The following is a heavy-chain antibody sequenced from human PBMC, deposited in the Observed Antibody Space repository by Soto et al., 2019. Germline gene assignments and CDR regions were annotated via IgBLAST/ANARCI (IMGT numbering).Heavy chain of an antibody. CDR3: AREWLWPTWLDP. CDR1: GFTFSSYA. D-gene: IGHD3-22*01. Sequence: GGSLRLSCAASGFTFSSYAMSWVRQAPGKGLEWVSVIYSGGSTYYADSVKGRFTISRDNSKSTLYLQMNSLRPEDTAVYYCAREWLWPTWLDPWGQGTLVTVSS. CDR2: IYSGGST. J-gene: IGHJ5*02. V-gene: IGHV3-23*03.